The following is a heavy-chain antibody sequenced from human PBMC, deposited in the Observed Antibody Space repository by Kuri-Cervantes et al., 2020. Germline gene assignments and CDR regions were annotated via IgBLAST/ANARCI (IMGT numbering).Heavy chain of an antibody. CDR2: IYYSGIT. D-gene: IGHD6-19*01. CDR1: GGSINNYY. CDR3: ARSGGFDTGWYNWFDP. V-gene: IGHV4-59*01. J-gene: IGHJ5*02. Sequence: SETLSLTCTVSGGSINNYYWNWIRQPPGKGLEWIGYIYYSGITNYNPSLRGRVAISLDTSKSQVSLKLTSVTAADTGTYHCARSGGFDTGWYNWFDPWGQGTLVTVSS.